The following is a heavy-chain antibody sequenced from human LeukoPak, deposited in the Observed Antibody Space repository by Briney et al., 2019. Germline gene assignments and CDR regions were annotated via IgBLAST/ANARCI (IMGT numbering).Heavy chain of an antibody. CDR1: GFTFNNYA. Sequence: GGSLRLSCATSGFTFNNYAMSWVRQAPGKGLEWVSGIGSDARTSYADSVKGRFTISRDNSKNTLYLQMNSLRVEDTAIYYCAKEFTGGWPFDFWGQGTLVTVSS. D-gene: IGHD6-19*01. V-gene: IGHV3-23*01. CDR2: IGSDART. CDR3: AKEFTGGWPFDF. J-gene: IGHJ4*02.